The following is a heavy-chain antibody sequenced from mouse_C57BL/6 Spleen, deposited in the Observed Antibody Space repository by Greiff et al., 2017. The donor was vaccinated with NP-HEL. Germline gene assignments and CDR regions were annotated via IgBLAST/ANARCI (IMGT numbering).Heavy chain of an antibody. V-gene: IGHV1-78*01. J-gene: IGHJ2*01. CDR1: GYTFTDHT. Sequence: VQLQQSDAELVKPGASVKISCKVSGYTFTDHTIHWMKQRPEQGLEWIGYIYTRDGSTKYNEKFKGKATLTAEKSSSTAYMQLNSLKYEDSAVYFCARSGDYDGFDYWGQGTTLTVSS. D-gene: IGHD2-4*01. CDR3: ARSGDYDGFDY. CDR2: IYTRDGST.